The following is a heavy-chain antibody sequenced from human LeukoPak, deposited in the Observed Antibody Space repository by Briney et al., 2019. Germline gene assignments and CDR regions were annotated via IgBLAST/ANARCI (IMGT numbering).Heavy chain of an antibody. CDR3: AREGGPYRPLDY. CDR1: GGSFSGYY. V-gene: IGHV4-34*01. J-gene: IGHJ4*02. Sequence: PSETLSLTCAVYGGSFSGYYWSWIRQPPGKGLEWIGEINHSGSTNYNPSLKSRVTISVDMSENHIPLQLTSVTAADTAVYYCAREGGPYRPLDYSGQGTLVTVSS. CDR2: INHSGST.